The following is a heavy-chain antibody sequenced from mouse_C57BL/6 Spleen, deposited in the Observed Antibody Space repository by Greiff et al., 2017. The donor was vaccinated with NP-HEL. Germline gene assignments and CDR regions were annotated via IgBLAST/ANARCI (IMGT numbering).Heavy chain of an antibody. CDR2: IYPGDGDT. D-gene: IGHD2-4*01. CDR3: AREDYPYAMDY. Sequence: VNVVESGPELVKPGASVKISCKASGYAFSSSWMNWVKQRPGKGLEWIGRIYPGDGDTNYNGKFKGKATLTADKSSSTAYMQLSSLTSEDSAVYFCAREDYPYAMDYWGQGTSVTVSS. CDR1: GYAFSSSW. J-gene: IGHJ4*01. V-gene: IGHV1-82*01.